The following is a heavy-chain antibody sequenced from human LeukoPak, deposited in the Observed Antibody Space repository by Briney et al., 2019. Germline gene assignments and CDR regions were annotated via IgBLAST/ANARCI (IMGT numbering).Heavy chain of an antibody. V-gene: IGHV1-46*01. CDR2: INPSGGST. Sequence: GASVKVSCNASGYTFTSYYMHWVRQAPGQGLEWMGIINPSGGSTSYAQKFQGRVTMTRDMSTSTVYMELSSLRSEDTAVYYCARDITGTTWYNWFDPWGQGTLVTVSS. CDR3: ARDITGTTWYNWFDP. CDR1: GYTFTSYY. D-gene: IGHD1-7*01. J-gene: IGHJ5*02.